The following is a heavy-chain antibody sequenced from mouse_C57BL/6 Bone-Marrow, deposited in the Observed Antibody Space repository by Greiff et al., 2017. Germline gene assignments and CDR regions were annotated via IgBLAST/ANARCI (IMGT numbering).Heavy chain of an antibody. CDR2: IYPGNSDT. J-gene: IGHJ4*01. CDR3: TRFPYYDYDPFYAKDY. D-gene: IGHD2-4*01. Sequence: EVKVVESGTVLARPGASVKMSCKTSGYTFTSYWMHWVKQRPGQGLEWIGAIYPGNSDTSYNQKLKGKAKLTAVTSASTAYMELSSLTNEDSAVYYCTRFPYYDYDPFYAKDYWGQGTSVTGSS. CDR1: GYTFTSYW. V-gene: IGHV1-5*01.